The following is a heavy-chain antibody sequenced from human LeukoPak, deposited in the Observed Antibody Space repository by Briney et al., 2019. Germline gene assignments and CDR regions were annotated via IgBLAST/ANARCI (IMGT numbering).Heavy chain of an antibody. J-gene: IGHJ5*02. CDR3: ARVGFHYYDSSGPPRS. CDR2: IIPIFGTA. D-gene: IGHD3-22*01. V-gene: IGHV1-69*01. CDR1: GGTFSSYA. Sequence: GSSVKLSCKASGGTFSSYAISWVRQAPGQGLEWMGGIIPIFGTANYAQKFQGRVTITADESTSTAYMELSSLRSEDTAVYYCARVGFHYYDSSGPPRSWGQGTLVTVSS.